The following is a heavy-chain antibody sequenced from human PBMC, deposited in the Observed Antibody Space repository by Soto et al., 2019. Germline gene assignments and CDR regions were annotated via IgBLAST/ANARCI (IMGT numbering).Heavy chain of an antibody. Sequence: PGGSLRLSCAASGFTVSSNYMSWVRQAPGKGLEWVSVIYSGGSTYYADSVKGRFTISRDNSKNTLYLQMNSLRAEDTAVYYCARRTGRDITGTTGPFDYWGQGTLVTVSS. CDR2: IYSGGST. CDR3: ARRTGRDITGTTGPFDY. V-gene: IGHV3-53*01. CDR1: GFTVSSNY. D-gene: IGHD1-7*01. J-gene: IGHJ4*02.